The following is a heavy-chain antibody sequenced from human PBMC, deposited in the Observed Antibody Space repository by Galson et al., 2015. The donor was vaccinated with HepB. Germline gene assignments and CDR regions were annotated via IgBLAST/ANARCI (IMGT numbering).Heavy chain of an antibody. J-gene: IGHJ6*02. Sequence: SCAASGFTFSSYAMSWVRQAPGKGLEWMGWISAYNGNTNYAQKLQGRVTMTTDTSTSTAYMELRSLRSDDTAVYYCARDRTLLWFGELLEDYYYYGMDVWGQGTTVTVSS. V-gene: IGHV1-18*01. CDR2: ISAYNGNT. CDR1: GFTFSSYA. CDR3: ARDRTLLWFGELLEDYYYYGMDV. D-gene: IGHD3-10*01.